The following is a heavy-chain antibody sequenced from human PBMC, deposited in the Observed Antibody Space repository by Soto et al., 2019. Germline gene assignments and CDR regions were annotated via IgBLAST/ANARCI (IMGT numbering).Heavy chain of an antibody. CDR1: GFTLSTYW. D-gene: IGHD2-15*01. V-gene: IGHV3-74*01. J-gene: IGHJ2*01. CDR2: INSDGSST. CDR3: AREIGGGYLSFDL. Sequence: EVQLVESGGDLVQPGGSLRLSCAASGFTLSTYWMHWVRQDPGKGLVWVSRINSDGSSTAYAGSVEGRFTSSRDNVKNTVSLQMNSLRVEDTAVYYCAREIGGGYLSFDLWGRGTMVTVSS.